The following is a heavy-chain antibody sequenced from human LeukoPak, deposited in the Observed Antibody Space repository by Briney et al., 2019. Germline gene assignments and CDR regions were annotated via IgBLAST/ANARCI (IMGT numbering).Heavy chain of an antibody. CDR1: GGSISSSSYY. CDR2: IYYSGST. J-gene: IGHJ4*02. V-gene: IGHV4-39*07. D-gene: IGHD5-24*01. CDR3: ARGGAQEMNY. Sequence: SETLSLTCTVSGGSISSSSYYWGWIRQPPGKGLEWIGSIYYSGSTYYNPSLKSRVTISVDTSKNQFSLKLSSVTAADTAVYYCARGGAQEMNYWGQGTLVTVSS.